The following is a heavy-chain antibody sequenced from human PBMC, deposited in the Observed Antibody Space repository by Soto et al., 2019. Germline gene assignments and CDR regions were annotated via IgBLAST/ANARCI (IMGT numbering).Heavy chain of an antibody. J-gene: IGHJ5*02. CDR3: ASRRQMATISAPPNNWFDP. CDR2: INHIGST. Sequence: SETLSLTFAVYGGSFSGYYWSWIRHPPVKGLEWIGEINHIGSTNYNPSLKSRVTISVDTSKNQFSLKLSSVTAADTAVYYCASRRQMATISAPPNNWFDPWGQGTMVTVYS. V-gene: IGHV4-34*01. CDR1: GGSFSGYY. D-gene: IGHD5-12*01.